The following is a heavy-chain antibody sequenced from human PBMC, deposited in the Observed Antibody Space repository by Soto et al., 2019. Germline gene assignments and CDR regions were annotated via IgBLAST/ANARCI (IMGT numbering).Heavy chain of an antibody. D-gene: IGHD2-21*02. V-gene: IGHV1-3*05. CDR3: ARSIVVVTALDY. Sequence: QVQLVQSGAEEKKPGASVKVSCKASGYTFTSYAMHWVRQAPGQRLEWMGWINAGNGNTKYSQKFQGRVTITRDTSASTAYMELSSLRSEDTAMYYCARSIVVVTALDYWGQGNLVTVSS. CDR1: GYTFTSYA. CDR2: INAGNGNT. J-gene: IGHJ4*02.